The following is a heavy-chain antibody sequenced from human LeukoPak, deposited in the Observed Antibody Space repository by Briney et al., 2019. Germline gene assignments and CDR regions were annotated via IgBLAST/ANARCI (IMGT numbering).Heavy chain of an antibody. CDR2: ISGSGGST. Sequence: GGSLRLSCAASGFTFSSYAMSWVRQAPGKGLEWVSAISGSGGSTYYADSVKGRFTISRDNAKNSLYLQMNSLRAEDTALYYCAKDGALYSSGWYRLDYWGQGTLVTVSS. J-gene: IGHJ4*02. CDR1: GFTFSSYA. CDR3: AKDGALYSSGWYRLDY. D-gene: IGHD6-19*01. V-gene: IGHV3-23*01.